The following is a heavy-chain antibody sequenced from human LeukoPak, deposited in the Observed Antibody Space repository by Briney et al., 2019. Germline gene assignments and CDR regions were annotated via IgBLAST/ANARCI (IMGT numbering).Heavy chain of an antibody. CDR2: IYYRGST. CDR3: ARYCTVGKCLDY. Sequence: SETLSLTCTVSGGSISGYYWGWIRQPPGKGLEWIGYIYYRGSTNSNPSLKSRVTISVDTSKNQFSLKLSSVTAADTAVYYCARYCTVGKCLDYWGQGTLVTVSS. CDR1: GGSISGYY. D-gene: IGHD2-8*02. V-gene: IGHV4-59*01. J-gene: IGHJ4*02.